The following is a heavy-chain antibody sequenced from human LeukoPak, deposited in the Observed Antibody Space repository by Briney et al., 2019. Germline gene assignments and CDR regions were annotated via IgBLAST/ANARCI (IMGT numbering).Heavy chain of an antibody. D-gene: IGHD3-16*01. CDR2: ISYSGST. CDR1: GVSIRSHY. CDR3: ARDGGGDEGWDY. J-gene: IGHJ4*02. Sequence: PSETLSLTCTVSGVSIRSHYWIWIRQPPGKGLEWIGHISYSGSTNYNPSLKSRVTISVDTSKNQFSLRLSSVTAADTAVYYCARDGGGDEGWDYWGQGTLVTVSS. V-gene: IGHV4-59*11.